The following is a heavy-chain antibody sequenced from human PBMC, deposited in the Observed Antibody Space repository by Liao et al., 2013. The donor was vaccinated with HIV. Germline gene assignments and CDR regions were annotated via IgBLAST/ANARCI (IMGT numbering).Heavy chain of an antibody. D-gene: IGHD3-22*01. Sequence: QLQLQESGAGLVKPSQTLSLTCAVSGGSISSGGYSWSWIRQPPGKGLEWIGYIYHGGSTYYNPSFKSRVTISLDTSKNQFSLKLSSVTAADTAVYYCARGRKVVVVTTWDYFDYWGQGNLVTVSS. V-gene: IGHV4-30-2*01. CDR3: ARGRKVVVVTTWDYFDY. CDR1: GGSISSGGYS. CDR2: IYHGGST. J-gene: IGHJ4*02.